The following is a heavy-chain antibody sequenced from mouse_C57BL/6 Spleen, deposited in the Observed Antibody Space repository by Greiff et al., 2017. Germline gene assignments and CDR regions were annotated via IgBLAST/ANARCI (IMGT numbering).Heavy chain of an antibody. Sequence: VQLKESGGDLVKPGGSLKLSCEASGFTFSSYGMSWVRQTPDKRLEWVATISSGGSYNYYPDNVKGRFTISRDNAKNTLYLQMSSLKSEDTAMYYCAIHDEGYAYWGQGIPVT. CDR3: AIHDEGYAY. CDR2: ISSGGSYN. CDR1: GFTFSSYG. J-gene: IGHJ3*01. D-gene: IGHD3-2*02. V-gene: IGHV5-6*01.